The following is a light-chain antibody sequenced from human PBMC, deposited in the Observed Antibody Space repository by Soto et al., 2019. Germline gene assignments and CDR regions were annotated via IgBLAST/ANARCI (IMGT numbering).Light chain of an antibody. CDR2: SND. V-gene: IGLV1-44*01. CDR3: AAWDGSLNGLYYV. CDR1: SSNIGGNT. Sequence: QSALTQPPSASGTPWQRVTISCSGSSSNIGGNTVNWYQHLPGTAPKLLIYSNDQRPSGVPDRFSGSKSGASASLAISGLQSEDEADYYCAAWDGSLNGLYYVFGTGTKVTVL. J-gene: IGLJ1*01.